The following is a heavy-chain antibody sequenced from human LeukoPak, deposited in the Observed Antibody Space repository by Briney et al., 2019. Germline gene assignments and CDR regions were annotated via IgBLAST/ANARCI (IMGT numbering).Heavy chain of an antibody. V-gene: IGHV1-18*01. CDR1: GYTFTSYG. D-gene: IGHD5-24*01. J-gene: IGHJ5*02. CDR2: ISAYNGNT. CDR3: AVSRDVRDGYNP. Sequence: GSVKVSCKASGYTFTSYGISWVRQAPGQGLEWMGWISAYNGNTNYAQKLQGRVTMTTDTSTSTAYMELRSLRSDDTAVYYCAVSRDVRDGYNPWGQGTLVTVSS.